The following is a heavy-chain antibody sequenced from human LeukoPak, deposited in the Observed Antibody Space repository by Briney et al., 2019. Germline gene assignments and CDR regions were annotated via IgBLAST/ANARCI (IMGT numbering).Heavy chain of an antibody. CDR1: GGSFSGYY. CDR3: ARRRDTSSLFYSYYYMDV. J-gene: IGHJ6*03. V-gene: IGHV4-34*01. Sequence: SETLSLTCAVYGGSFSGYYWSWISQPPGKGLEWIGEITHGGSTNYNPSLKSRVTISVDTSKSQFSLKLSSVTAADTAVYYCARRRDTSSLFYSYYYMDVWGKGTTVTVSS. D-gene: IGHD6-6*01. CDR2: ITHGGST.